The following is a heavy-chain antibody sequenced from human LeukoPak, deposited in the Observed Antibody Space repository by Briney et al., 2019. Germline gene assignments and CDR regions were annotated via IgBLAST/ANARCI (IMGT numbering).Heavy chain of an antibody. CDR3: ARGVGGGRVFAFDI. CDR1: GGTFSSYA. V-gene: IGHV1-69*05. Sequence: SVKVSCNASGGTFSSYAISWVRQAPGQGLEWRGGIIPIFGTANYAQKFQRRVTITTDEATSTAYMELSSLRSEDTAVYYCARGVGGGRVFAFDIWGQGTMVTVSS. CDR2: IIPIFGTA. J-gene: IGHJ3*02. D-gene: IGHD4-23*01.